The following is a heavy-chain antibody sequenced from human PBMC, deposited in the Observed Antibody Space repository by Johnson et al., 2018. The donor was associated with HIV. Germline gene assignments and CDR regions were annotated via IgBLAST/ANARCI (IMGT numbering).Heavy chain of an antibody. CDR3: ASTSSGWFYAFDI. V-gene: IGHV3-30*03. CDR2: ISYDGSNK. CDR1: GFTFSTYG. Sequence: QEKLVESGGGVVQPGRSLRLSCAASGFTFSTYGMHWVRQAPGKGLEWVAVISYDGSNKYYADSVKGRFTISRDNAKNSLYLQMNSLRAEDTAVYYCASTSSGWFYAFDIWGQGTMVTVSS. D-gene: IGHD6-19*01. J-gene: IGHJ3*02.